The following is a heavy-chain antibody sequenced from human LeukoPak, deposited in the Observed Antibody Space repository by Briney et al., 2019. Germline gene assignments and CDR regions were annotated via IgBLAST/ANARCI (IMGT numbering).Heavy chain of an antibody. CDR2: INPNSGGT. V-gene: IGHV1-2*02. CDR3: ARGYCSGDCFTLFDY. J-gene: IGHJ4*02. Sequence: ASVNVSCKASGYMFTGYYMDWVRQAPGQGLEWMGWINPNSGGTNYAQKFQGRVTMTRDTSISTAYMELSSLRSDDTAVYYCARGYCSGDCFTLFDYWGQGTLVTVSS. D-gene: IGHD2-21*02. CDR1: GYMFTGYY.